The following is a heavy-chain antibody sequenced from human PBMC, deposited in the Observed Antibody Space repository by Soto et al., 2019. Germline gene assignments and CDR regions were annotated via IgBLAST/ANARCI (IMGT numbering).Heavy chain of an antibody. D-gene: IGHD2-2*01. CDR3: ARHAPYCSSTSHCAYGMDV. V-gene: IGHV4-59*08. CDR1: GGSISSYY. Sequence: QVQLQESGPGLVKPSETLSLTYTVSGGSISSYYWSWIRQPPGKGLEWIGYIYYSGTTSYNPSLKGRVTISVDTSKNQFSLKLSSVTAADTAVYYCARHAPYCSSTSHCAYGMDVWGQGTTVTVSS. J-gene: IGHJ6*02. CDR2: IYYSGTT.